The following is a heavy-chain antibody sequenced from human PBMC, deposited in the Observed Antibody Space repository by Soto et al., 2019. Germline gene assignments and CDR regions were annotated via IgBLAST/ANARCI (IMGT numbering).Heavy chain of an antibody. Sequence: EVQLVESGGGLVQPGGSLRLSCAASGFIFSAYWMTWVRQAPGKGLEWVANINPDGSEKYYVDSVKCRFTISRDNVKNSLFLQVNNLRAEDTALYYCVRARIDVWGRGTLVTVSS. J-gene: IGHJ2*01. V-gene: IGHV3-7*01. CDR3: VRARIDV. CDR2: INPDGSEK. CDR1: GFIFSAYW.